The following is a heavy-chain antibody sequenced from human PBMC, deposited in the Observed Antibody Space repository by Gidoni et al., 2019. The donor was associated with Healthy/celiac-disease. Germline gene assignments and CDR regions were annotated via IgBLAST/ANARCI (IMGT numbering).Heavy chain of an antibody. CDR1: GFTFDDYA. J-gene: IGHJ6*02. V-gene: IGHV3-9*01. Sequence: EVQLVESGGGLVQPGRSLRLSCAASGFTFDDYALHWVRQAPGKGLEWVSGISWNSGSIGYADSVKGRFTISRDNAKNSLYLQMNSLRAEDTALYYCAKDGSSGSQAPYYYYYGMDVRGQGTTVTVSS. CDR2: ISWNSGSI. CDR3: AKDGSSGSQAPYYYYYGMDV. D-gene: IGHD1-26*01.